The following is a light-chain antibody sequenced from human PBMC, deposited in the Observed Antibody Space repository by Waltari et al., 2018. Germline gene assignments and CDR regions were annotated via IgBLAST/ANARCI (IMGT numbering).Light chain of an antibody. V-gene: IGKV3-15*01. J-gene: IGKJ1*01. CDR3: QQYDGWPPAWT. Sequence: DIVMTQSPATLSVSPGNRATLPCRASQMIGSNLAGYQQNPGQPPRLLIYGASTRATGVPARFSRSGSGTGFTLTISSLQSEDFAVYYCQQYDGWPPAWTFGQGTTVEIK. CDR2: GAS. CDR1: QMIGSN.